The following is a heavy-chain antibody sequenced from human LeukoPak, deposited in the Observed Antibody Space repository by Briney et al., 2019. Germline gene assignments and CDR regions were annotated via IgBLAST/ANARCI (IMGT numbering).Heavy chain of an antibody. Sequence: PGGSLRLSCAASGFTFSSYWMSWVRQAPGKGLEWVANIKQDGSEKYYVDSVKGRFTISRDNAKNSLYLQMNSLRAEDTAVYYCAGCTEYSSGWYPMEFDYWGQGTLVTVSS. CDR1: GFTFSSYW. J-gene: IGHJ4*02. CDR2: IKQDGSEK. D-gene: IGHD6-19*01. V-gene: IGHV3-7*01. CDR3: AGCTEYSSGWYPMEFDY.